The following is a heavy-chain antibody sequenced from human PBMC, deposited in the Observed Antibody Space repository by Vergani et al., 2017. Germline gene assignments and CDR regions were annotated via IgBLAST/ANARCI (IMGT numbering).Heavy chain of an antibody. CDR1: GYTFTGYY. D-gene: IGHD5-12*01. V-gene: IGHV1-2*02. CDR2: INPNSGGT. J-gene: IGHJ3*02. CDR3: ATDQDKVAPDAFDI. Sequence: QVQLVQSGAEVKKPGSSVKVSCKASGYTFTGYYMHWVRQAPGQGLEWMGWINPNSGGTNYAQKFQGRVTMTRDTSISTAYMELSSLRSEDTAVYYCATDQDKVAPDAFDIWGQGTMVTVSS.